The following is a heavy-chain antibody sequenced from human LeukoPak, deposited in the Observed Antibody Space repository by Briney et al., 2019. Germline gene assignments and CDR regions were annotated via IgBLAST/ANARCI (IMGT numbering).Heavy chain of an antibody. CDR1: GGSFSGYY. Sequence: SETLSLTCAVYGGSFSGYYWSWIRQPPGKGLEWIGEINHSGSTNYNPSLKSRVTISVDTSKNQFSLKLSSVTAADTAVYYCAIEPSAYCGGDCYGNYWGQGTLVTVSS. CDR2: INHSGST. V-gene: IGHV4-34*01. CDR3: AIEPSAYCGGDCYGNY. J-gene: IGHJ4*02. D-gene: IGHD2-21*02.